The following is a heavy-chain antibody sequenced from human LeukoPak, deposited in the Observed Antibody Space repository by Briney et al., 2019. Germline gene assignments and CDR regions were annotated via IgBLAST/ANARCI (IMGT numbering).Heavy chain of an antibody. D-gene: IGHD1-26*01. Sequence: GGSLRLSCTASGFTFGDYAMSWVRQAPGKGLEWVGFIRSKAYGGTTEYAASVKGRFTISRDDSKSIAYLQMNSLKTEDTAVYYCTRASIVGATSYFDLWGRGTLVTVSS. CDR1: GFTFGDYA. CDR2: IRSKAYGGTT. V-gene: IGHV3-49*04. CDR3: TRASIVGATSYFDL. J-gene: IGHJ2*01.